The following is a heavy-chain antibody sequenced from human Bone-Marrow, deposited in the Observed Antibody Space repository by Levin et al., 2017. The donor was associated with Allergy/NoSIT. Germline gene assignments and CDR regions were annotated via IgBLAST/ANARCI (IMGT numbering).Heavy chain of an antibody. D-gene: IGHD6-13*01. J-gene: IGHJ4*02. Sequence: TGGSLRLSCAASGFTVSRNYMSWVRQAPGKGLEWVSLIYSGGDTQYADSVKGRFTISRDNSKNTLYLQMNSLRADDTAVYYCARDGVSTAAGTPWGQGTLVTVSS. V-gene: IGHV3-66*01. CDR3: ARDGVSTAAGTP. CDR2: IYSGGDT. CDR1: GFTVSRNY.